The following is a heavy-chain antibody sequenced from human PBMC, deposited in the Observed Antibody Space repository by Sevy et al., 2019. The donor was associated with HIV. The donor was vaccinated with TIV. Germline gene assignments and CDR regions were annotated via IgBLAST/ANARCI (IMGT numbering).Heavy chain of an antibody. CDR1: GFTFSSYG. CDR2: IRYDGSNK. V-gene: IGHV3-30*02. CDR3: AKGFPQYYYDSSGYWN. Sequence: GGSLRLSCAASGFTFSSYGMHWVRQAPGKGLEWVAFIRYDGSNKYYADSVKGRFTNSRDNSKNTLYLQMNSLRAEDTAVYYCAKGFPQYYYDSSGYWNWGQGTLVTVSS. D-gene: IGHD3-22*01. J-gene: IGHJ4*02.